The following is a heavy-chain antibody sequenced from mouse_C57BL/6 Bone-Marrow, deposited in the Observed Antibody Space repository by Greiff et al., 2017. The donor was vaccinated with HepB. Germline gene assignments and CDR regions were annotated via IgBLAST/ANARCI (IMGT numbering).Heavy chain of an antibody. CDR1: GYTFTNYW. J-gene: IGHJ2*01. V-gene: IGHV1-63*01. CDR3: ARSTRRALFEY. CDR2: IYPGGGYT. Sequence: VMLVESGAELVRPGTSVKMSCKASGYTFTNYWIGWAKQRPGHGLEWIGDIYPGGGYTNYNEKFKGKATLTADKSSSTAYMQFSSLTSEDSAIYYCARSTRRALFEYWGQGTTLTVSS. D-gene: IGHD2-13*01.